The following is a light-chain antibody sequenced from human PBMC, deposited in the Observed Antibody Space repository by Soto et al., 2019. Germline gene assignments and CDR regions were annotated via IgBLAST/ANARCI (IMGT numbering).Light chain of an antibody. CDR3: QQSGSSPRT. Sequence: EIVLTQSPGTLSLSPGERATPSCRASQSVSNAYLAWYQQKPGQAPRLLIYDASNRATGIPDRFSGSGSGTDFTLTISRLEPEDFAVYYCQQSGSSPRTFGQGTKLEIK. V-gene: IGKV3-20*01. CDR1: QSVSNAY. CDR2: DAS. J-gene: IGKJ2*01.